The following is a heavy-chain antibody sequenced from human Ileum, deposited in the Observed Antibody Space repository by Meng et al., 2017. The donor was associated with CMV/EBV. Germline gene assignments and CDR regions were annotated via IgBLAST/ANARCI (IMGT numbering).Heavy chain of an antibody. CDR3: ARLKRRDGYKLYFDY. J-gene: IGHJ4*02. CDR2: IYYSGST. Sequence: ESLKISCTVSGGSISSSSYYWGWIRQPPGKGLEWIGTIYYSGSTYYNPSLKNRVTISLDTSKNQFSLKLTSVTAADTAVYYCARLKRRDGYKLYFDYWGQGTLVTVSS. D-gene: IGHD5-24*01. V-gene: IGHV4-39*07. CDR1: GGSISSSSYY.